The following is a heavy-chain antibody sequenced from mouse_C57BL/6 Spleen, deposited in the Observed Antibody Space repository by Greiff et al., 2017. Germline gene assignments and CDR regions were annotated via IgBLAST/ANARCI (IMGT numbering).Heavy chain of an antibody. Sequence: QVQLQQPGAELVKPGASVKLSCKASGYTFTSYWMHWVKQRPGQGLEWIGMIHPNSGSTNYNEKFKSKATLTVDKSSSTAYMQLSSLTSEDSAVYYCARWPAQAHYYAMDYWGQGTSVTVSS. V-gene: IGHV1-64*01. CDR2: IHPNSGST. CDR1: GYTFTSYW. D-gene: IGHD3-2*02. J-gene: IGHJ4*01. CDR3: ARWPAQAHYYAMDY.